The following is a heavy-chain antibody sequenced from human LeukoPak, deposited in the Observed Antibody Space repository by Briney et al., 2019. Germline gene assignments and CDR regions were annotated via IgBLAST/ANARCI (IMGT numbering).Heavy chain of an antibody. CDR1: GFTFSSYG. CDR3: ARDAVDTANAV. Sequence: GGSLRLSCAASGFTFSSYGMHWVRQAPGKGLVWVSHINSDGSITSYADSVKGRFTISRDNAKNTLYLQMNSLRAEDTAVYYCARDAVDTANAVWGQGTTVTVSS. CDR2: INSDGSIT. D-gene: IGHD5-18*01. V-gene: IGHV3-74*01. J-gene: IGHJ6*02.